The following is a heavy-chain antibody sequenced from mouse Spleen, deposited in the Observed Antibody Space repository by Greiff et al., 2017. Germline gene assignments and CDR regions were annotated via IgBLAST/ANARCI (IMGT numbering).Heavy chain of an antibody. CDR3: ARNYGNSPWFAY. J-gene: IGHJ3*01. V-gene: IGHV1-19*01. CDR1: GYTFTDYY. CDR2: INPYNGGT. D-gene: IGHD2-1*01. Sequence: EVQLQQSGPVLVKPGASVKMSCKASGYTFTDYYMNWVKQSHGKSLEWIGVINPYNGGTSYNQKFKGKATLTVDKSSSTAYMELNSLTSEDSAVYYCARNYGNSPWFAYWGQGTLVTVSA.